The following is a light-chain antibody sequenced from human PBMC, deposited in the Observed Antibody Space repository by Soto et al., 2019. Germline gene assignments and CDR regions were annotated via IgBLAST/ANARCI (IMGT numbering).Light chain of an antibody. CDR3: QTWDTGIHV. CDR1: SGHSSYA. J-gene: IGLJ2*01. CDR2: LNSDGRH. V-gene: IGLV4-69*01. Sequence: QSVLTQSPSASASLGASVKLTCTLSSGHSSYAIAWHQQQPEKGPRYLMKLNSDGRHSKGDGIPDRFTGSSSGAERYLTISSLQSEDEADYYCQTWDTGIHVFGGGTKLTVL.